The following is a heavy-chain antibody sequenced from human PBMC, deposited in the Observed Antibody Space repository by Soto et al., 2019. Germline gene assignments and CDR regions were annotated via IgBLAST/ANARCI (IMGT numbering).Heavy chain of an antibody. CDR3: ARHEGWTGPDQ. Sequence: QVHLQESGPGLVKPSETLSLTCAVSGASIGSGNWWSWVRQPPGKGPEWIAEIFHDGNTNYNPSLKSRVTISVDKSQNQFSLNVNSVTAADTAVYYCARHEGWTGPDQWGQGTLVTVSS. CDR2: IFHDGNT. J-gene: IGHJ5*02. D-gene: IGHD2-8*02. V-gene: IGHV4-4*02. CDR1: GASIGSGNW.